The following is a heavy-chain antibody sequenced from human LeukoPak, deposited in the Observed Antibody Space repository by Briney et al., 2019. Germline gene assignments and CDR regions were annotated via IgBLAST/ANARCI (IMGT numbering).Heavy chain of an antibody. Sequence: PSETLSLTCAVYGGSFSGYYWSWIRQPPGKGLEWIGEINHSGSTNYNPSLKSRVTISVDTSKNQFSLKLSSVTAADTAVYYCARHKTTGYCTGGVCHSGWFDPWGQGTLVTVSS. D-gene: IGHD2-8*02. CDR1: GGSFSGYY. CDR2: INHSGST. CDR3: ARHKTTGYCTGGVCHSGWFDP. V-gene: IGHV4-34*01. J-gene: IGHJ5*02.